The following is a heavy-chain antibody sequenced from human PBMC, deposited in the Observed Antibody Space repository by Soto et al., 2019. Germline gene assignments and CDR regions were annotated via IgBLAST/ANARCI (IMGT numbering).Heavy chain of an antibody. Sequence: GESLKISCKGSGYSFTSYWIGWVRQMPGKGLEWMGIIYPGDSDTRYSPSFQGQVTISADKSISTAYLQWSSLKASDTAMYYCECRRYNSEEVTFGAVDDAFDIWGQGTMVTVSS. CDR3: ECRRYNSEEVTFGAVDDAFDI. J-gene: IGHJ3*02. V-gene: IGHV5-51*01. D-gene: IGHD3-16*01. CDR1: GYSFTSYW. CDR2: IYPGDSDT.